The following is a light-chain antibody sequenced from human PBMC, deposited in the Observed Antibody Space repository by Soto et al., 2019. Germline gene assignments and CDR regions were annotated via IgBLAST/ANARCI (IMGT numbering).Light chain of an antibody. CDR3: SSYANSDTVI. Sequence: QSALTQPASVSGSPGQSITISCTGTSSDVGTYNFVSWYRQHPVKAPILIIFDVSSRPSGISNRFSGSKSGKTASLTISGVQAEDEADYYCSSYANSDTVIFGGGTKLTVL. CDR1: SSDVGTYNF. CDR2: DVS. V-gene: IGLV2-14*01. J-gene: IGLJ2*01.